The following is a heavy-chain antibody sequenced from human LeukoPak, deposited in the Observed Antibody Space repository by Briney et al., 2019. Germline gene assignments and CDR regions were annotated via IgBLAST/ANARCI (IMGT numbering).Heavy chain of an antibody. CDR3: AREGSFLGSAYHGYYFDY. CDR2: IYYSGST. D-gene: IGHD3-10*01. Sequence: SETLSLTCTVSGGSIRSSTYYWGWIRQPPGKGLEWIGSIYYSGSTYYNPSLKSRVTISEDTSKNQFSLKLSSVTAADTAVYYCAREGSFLGSAYHGYYFDYWGQGTLVTVSS. J-gene: IGHJ4*02. CDR1: GGSIRSSTYY. V-gene: IGHV4-39*07.